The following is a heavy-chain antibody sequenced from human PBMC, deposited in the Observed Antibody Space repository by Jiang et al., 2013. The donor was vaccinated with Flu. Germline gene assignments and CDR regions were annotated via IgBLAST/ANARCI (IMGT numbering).Heavy chain of an antibody. D-gene: IGHD6-19*01. CDR3: ARDRGPGWGVAGGGDY. Sequence: QLVESGAEVKKPGASVKVSCKASGYTFTGYYMHWVRQAPGQGLEWMGWINPNSGGTNYAQKFQGWVTMTRDTSISTAYMELSRLRSDDTAVYYCARDRGPGWGVAGGGDYWGQGTLVTVSS. CDR2: INPNSGGT. J-gene: IGHJ4*02. CDR1: GYTFTGYY. V-gene: IGHV1-2*04.